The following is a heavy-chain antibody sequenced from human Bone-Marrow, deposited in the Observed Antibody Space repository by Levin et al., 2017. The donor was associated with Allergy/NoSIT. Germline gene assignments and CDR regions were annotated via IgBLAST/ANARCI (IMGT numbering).Heavy chain of an antibody. CDR2: INLVGRT. CDR3: ARIAPDEPWFGALLGVAF. Sequence: SETLSLTCAVSGDSVTSRNSWNWVRQPPGRGLEWIGEINLVGRTNYAPSLGRRVTISVDKSRYQVSLQLPSVTAAATAAYFCARIAPDEPWFGALLGVAFWSQGALVGVSS. D-gene: IGHD3-10*01. V-gene: IGHV4-4*02. J-gene: IGHJ4*02. CDR1: GDSVTSRNS.